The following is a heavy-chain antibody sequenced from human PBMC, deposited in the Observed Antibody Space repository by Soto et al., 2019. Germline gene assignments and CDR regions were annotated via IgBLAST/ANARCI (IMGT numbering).Heavy chain of an antibody. CDR1: GFTFSSYS. CDR2: ISTTSSSI. V-gene: IGHV3-48*02. J-gene: IGHJ4*02. Sequence: EVQLVQSGGGLVQPGGSLRLSCAASGFTFSSYSMNWVRQAPGKGLEWISYISTTSSSIYYADSVKGRFTISRDNAKNSLFLQMNSLRDEDTAVYCCARKGVAFDYWGQGALVTVSS. CDR3: ARKGVAFDY. D-gene: IGHD3-3*01.